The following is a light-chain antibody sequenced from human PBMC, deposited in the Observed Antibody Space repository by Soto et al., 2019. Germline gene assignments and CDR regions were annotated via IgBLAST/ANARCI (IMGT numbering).Light chain of an antibody. CDR3: LQYGSSPRT. CDR2: GAS. V-gene: IGKV3-20*01. CDR1: QSVYSSY. Sequence: EIVLTQSPGTLSLSPGERATLSCRASQSVYSSYLAWYQQKPGQAPRLLIYGASSTATDIPDPFSRSGSGTDFTLTISRLEPEDLGVYYCLQYGSSPRTFGQGTKVEIK. J-gene: IGKJ1*01.